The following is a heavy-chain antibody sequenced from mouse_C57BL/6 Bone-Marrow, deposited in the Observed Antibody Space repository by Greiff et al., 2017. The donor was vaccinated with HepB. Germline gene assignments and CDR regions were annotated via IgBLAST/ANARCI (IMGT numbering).Heavy chain of an antibody. CDR1: GFNIKNTY. CDR3: ARNYYGSYYAMDY. D-gene: IGHD1-1*01. J-gene: IGHJ4*01. V-gene: IGHV14-3*01. CDR2: IDPANGNT. Sequence: EVMLVESVAELVRPGASVKLSCTASGFNIKNTYMHWVKQRPEQGLEWIGRIDPANGNTKYAPKFQGKATITADTSSNTAYLQLSSLTSEDTAIYYCARNYYGSYYAMDYWGQGTSVTVSS.